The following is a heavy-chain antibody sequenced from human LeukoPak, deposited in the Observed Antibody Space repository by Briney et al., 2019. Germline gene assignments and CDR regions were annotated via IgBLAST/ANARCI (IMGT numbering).Heavy chain of an antibody. CDR3: ARDDPSRHCSSTSCSHYYYGMDV. CDR1: GYSISSGYY. Sequence: PSETLSLTCTVSGYSISSGYYWGWIRQPPGKGLEWIGSIYHSGSTYYNPSLKSRVTISVDTSKNQFSLKLSSVTAADTAVYYCARDDPSRHCSSTSCSHYYYGMDVWGQGTTVTVSS. CDR2: IYHSGST. D-gene: IGHD2-2*01. V-gene: IGHV4-38-2*02. J-gene: IGHJ6*02.